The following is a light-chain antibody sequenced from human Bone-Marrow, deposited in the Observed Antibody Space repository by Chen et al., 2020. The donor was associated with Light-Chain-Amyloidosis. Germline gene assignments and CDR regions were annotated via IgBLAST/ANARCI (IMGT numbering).Light chain of an antibody. CDR2: EDT. CDR1: VTDVGSYNL. J-gene: IGLJ3*02. CDR3: CSYAGTPWL. V-gene: IGLV2-23*01. Sequence: QSALTQPASVSGSPGQSITISCTGTVTDVGSYNLVSWYQQYPGKAPKLLIYEDTKRPSGVSQRFSASKSGITASLTISGIQAEDEAVYYCCSYAGTPWLFGGGTYLTVL.